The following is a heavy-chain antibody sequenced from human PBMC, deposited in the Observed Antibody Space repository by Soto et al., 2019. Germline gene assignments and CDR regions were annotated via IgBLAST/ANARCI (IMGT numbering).Heavy chain of an antibody. Sequence: WASVKVSCKASGYTFTSYAMHWVRQAPGQRLEWMGWINAGNGNTKYSQKFQGRVTITRDTSASTAYMELSSLRSEDTAVYYCARDRTMVRGPAYWGQGTLVTVYS. CDR2: INAGNGNT. CDR3: ARDRTMVRGPAY. V-gene: IGHV1-3*01. CDR1: GYTFTSYA. J-gene: IGHJ4*02. D-gene: IGHD3-10*01.